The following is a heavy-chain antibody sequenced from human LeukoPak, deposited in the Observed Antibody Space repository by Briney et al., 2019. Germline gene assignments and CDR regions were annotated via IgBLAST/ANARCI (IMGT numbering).Heavy chain of an antibody. CDR2: IYPDDSD. Sequence: GESLKISCKHSEYSFPNYCIGWVRQMPGKGLEWMGIIYPDDSDSPSFQGQVTISADKSISTAYLQWSSPKASDTAMYYCAIGRGGQQLGDYWGQGTLVTVSS. D-gene: IGHD6-13*01. CDR3: AIGRGGQQLGDY. V-gene: IGHV5-51*01. CDR1: EYSFPNYC. J-gene: IGHJ4*02.